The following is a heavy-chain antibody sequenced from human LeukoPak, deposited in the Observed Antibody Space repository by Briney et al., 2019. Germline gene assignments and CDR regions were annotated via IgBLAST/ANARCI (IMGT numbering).Heavy chain of an antibody. CDR3: VSFYETY. Sequence: GGSLRLSCVASGFTFDDYAMHWVRQGPGKGLEWVSGINWKSNDVGYADSVKGRFTISKDNAKNTVYLQMSNLRVEDTAVYYCVSFYETYWGRGTLVTVSS. CDR2: INWKSNDV. J-gene: IGHJ4*02. V-gene: IGHV3-9*01. CDR1: GFTFDDYA. D-gene: IGHD2/OR15-2a*01.